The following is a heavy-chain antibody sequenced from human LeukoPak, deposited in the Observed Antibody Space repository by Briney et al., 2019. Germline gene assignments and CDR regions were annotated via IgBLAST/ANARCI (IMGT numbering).Heavy chain of an antibody. D-gene: IGHD3-10*01. CDR2: IYYSGST. J-gene: IGHJ4*02. CDR3: ARTNYYGSGSYYFDY. V-gene: IGHV4-59*01. CDR1: GDSTSNYY. Sequence: KTSETLSLTCTVSGDSTSNYYWGWIRQPPGKGLEWIGYIYYSGSTNYNPSLKSRVTMSLDTSKNQFSLTLSSVTAADTAVYYCARTNYYGSGSYYFDYWGQGSL.